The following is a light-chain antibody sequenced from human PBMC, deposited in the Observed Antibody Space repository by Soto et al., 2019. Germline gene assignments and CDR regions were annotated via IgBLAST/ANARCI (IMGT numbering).Light chain of an antibody. CDR2: EVT. J-gene: IGLJ2*01. CDR1: SSDIGGYDH. Sequence: QSALTQPPSASGSPGQSVTISCTGTSSDIGGYDHVSWYRQDPGKAPKVMIYEVTKRPSGVPDRFSGSKAGNTASLTVFGLQAEDEADYYCQSYDSDFVVFGGGTKVTVL. CDR3: QSYDSDFVV. V-gene: IGLV2-8*01.